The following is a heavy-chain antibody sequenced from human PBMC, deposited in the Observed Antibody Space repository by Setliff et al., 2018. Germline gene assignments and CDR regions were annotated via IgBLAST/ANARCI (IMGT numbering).Heavy chain of an antibody. J-gene: IGHJ3*02. CDR3: ILIGSSADALDI. Sequence: PGGSLRLSCAASGFTFSGSAMHWVRQASGEGLEWVGRIRSKADNYATAYAASVRGRSTISRDDSKNTAYLQMNSLKTEDTAVYYCILIGSSADALDIWGQGTMVTVSS. V-gene: IGHV3-73*01. CDR2: IRSKADNYAT. D-gene: IGHD6-19*01. CDR1: GFTFSGSA.